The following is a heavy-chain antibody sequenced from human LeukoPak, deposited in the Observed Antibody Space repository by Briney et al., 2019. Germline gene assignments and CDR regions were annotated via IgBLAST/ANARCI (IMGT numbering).Heavy chain of an antibody. Sequence: SETLYLTCTVSGGSISSHYCSWIRQPPGKGLEWVGHIHYSGSTKYNPSLKSRVTISVDTSKNQFSLKLTSGTAADTAMYYCARHRVGSSFDDWGQGTLVTVSS. V-gene: IGHV4-59*08. CDR3: ARHRVGSSFDD. J-gene: IGHJ4*02. D-gene: IGHD6-13*01. CDR1: GGSISSHY. CDR2: IHYSGST.